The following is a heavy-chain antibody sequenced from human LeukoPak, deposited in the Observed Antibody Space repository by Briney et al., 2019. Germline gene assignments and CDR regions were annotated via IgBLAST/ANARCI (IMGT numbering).Heavy chain of an antibody. D-gene: IGHD3-3*01. J-gene: IGHJ5*02. V-gene: IGHV4-59*01. Sequence: KPSETLSLTCTVSGGSISSYYWSWIRQPPGKGLEWIGYIYYSGSTNYNPSLKSRVTISVDTSKNQFSLKLSSVTAADTAVYYCARVSTTLELSYYDFWSGPLGWFDPWGQGTLVTVSS. CDR3: ARVSTTLELSYYDFWSGPLGWFDP. CDR1: GGSISSYY. CDR2: IYYSGST.